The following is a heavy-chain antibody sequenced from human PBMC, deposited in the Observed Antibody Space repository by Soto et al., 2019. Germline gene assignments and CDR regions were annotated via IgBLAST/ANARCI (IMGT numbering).Heavy chain of an antibody. D-gene: IGHD3-16*02. CDR2: IKQDGSEK. CDR3: ARXRMITCGGVIAYPFFDY. J-gene: IGHJ4*02. Sequence: PGGSLTLSCAASGFTFSSYWMSWVRQAPGKGREWVANIKQDGSEKYYVDSVKGRFTISRDNAKNSLFLQMNSLRAEDTAAYYCARXRMITCGGVIAYPFFDYWGQGTLVTVSS. V-gene: IGHV3-7*03. CDR1: GFTFSSYW.